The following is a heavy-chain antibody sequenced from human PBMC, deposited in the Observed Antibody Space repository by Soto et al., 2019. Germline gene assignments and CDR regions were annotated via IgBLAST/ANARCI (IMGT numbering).Heavy chain of an antibody. CDR1: GFTFRNYA. Sequence: EVQLLESGGCLVQPGGSLRLSCAASGFTFRNYAMNWVRQAPGKGLEWVSAISNSFSDGYTHYADSVKGRFTIARDKDKNLVFLEMYSLRAEDTAVYNYAKVFTPEGWSYFDYWGEATLVTGST. J-gene: IGHJ4*02. D-gene: IGHD2-15*01. V-gene: IGHV3-23*01. CDR2: ISNSFSDGYT. CDR3: AKVFTPEGWSYFDY.